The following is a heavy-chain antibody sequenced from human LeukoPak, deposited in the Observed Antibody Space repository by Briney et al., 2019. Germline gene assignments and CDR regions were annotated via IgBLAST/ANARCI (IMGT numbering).Heavy chain of an antibody. CDR3: ARGPPYYYDSSGYYFGAFDI. Sequence: GGSLRLSCAASGFTFSSYDMNWVRQAPGKGLEWVSYISSSGSTIYYADSVKGRFTLSRDNAKDSLYLQMNSLRAEDTAVYYCARGPPYYYDSSGYYFGAFDIWGQGTMVTVSS. V-gene: IGHV3-48*03. J-gene: IGHJ3*02. CDR2: ISSSGSTI. CDR1: GFTFSSYD. D-gene: IGHD3-22*01.